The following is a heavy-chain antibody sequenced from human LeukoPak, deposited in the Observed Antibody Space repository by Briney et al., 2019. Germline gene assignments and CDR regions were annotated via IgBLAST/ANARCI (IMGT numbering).Heavy chain of an antibody. V-gene: IGHV3-23*01. Sequence: GGSLRLSCAASGFTFTTYHMNWVRQAPGKGPEWVSGISGSGDTTHYADSVKGRFTTSRDNSKNTLYLQMNRLRAEDTAVYYCAKGDYDRSGYSFARIFQHWGQGTLVTVSS. J-gene: IGHJ1*01. D-gene: IGHD3-22*01. CDR3: AKGDYDRSGYSFARIFQH. CDR1: GFTFTTYH. CDR2: ISGSGDTT.